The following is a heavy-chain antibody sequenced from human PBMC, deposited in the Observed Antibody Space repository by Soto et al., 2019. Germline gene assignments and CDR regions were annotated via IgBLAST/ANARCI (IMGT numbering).Heavy chain of an antibody. CDR3: ARDRASHSSSWYRADYYYYGMDV. V-gene: IGHV4-31*03. D-gene: IGHD6-13*01. CDR2: IYYSGST. J-gene: IGHJ6*02. CDR1: GGSISSGGYY. Sequence: PSETLSLTCTVSGGSISSGGYYWSWIRQHPGKGPEWIGYIYYSGSTYYNPSLKSRVTISVDTSKNQFSLKLSSVTAADTAVYYCARDRASHSSSWYRADYYYYGMDVWGQGTTVTVSS.